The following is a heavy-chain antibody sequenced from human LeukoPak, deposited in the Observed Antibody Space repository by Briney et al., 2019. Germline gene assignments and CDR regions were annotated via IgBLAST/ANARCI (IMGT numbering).Heavy chain of an antibody. V-gene: IGHV3-7*01. CDR1: GFTFSNYW. CDR2: IKQDGSEK. Sequence: GGSLRLSCEASGFTFSNYWMSWVRQAPGKGLEWVANIKQDGSEKNYVDSVKGRFTISRDNAKNSLYLQMSSLRAEDTAVYYCSRPDTGALGEYFFDYWGQGTLVTVSS. CDR3: SRPDTGALGEYFFDY. D-gene: IGHD3-16*01. J-gene: IGHJ4*02.